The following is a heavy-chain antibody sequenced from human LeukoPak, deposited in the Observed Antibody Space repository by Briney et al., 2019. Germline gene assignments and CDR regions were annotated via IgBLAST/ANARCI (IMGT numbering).Heavy chain of an antibody. CDR1: GGSISSYY. V-gene: IGHV4-59*08. CDR2: IYYSGST. Sequence: PSETLSLTRTVSGGSISSYYWSWIRQPPGKGLEWIGYIYYSGSTNYNPSLKSRVTISVDTSKNQFSLKLSSVTAADTAVYYCARHVRGVGIDYWGQGTLVIVSS. J-gene: IGHJ4*02. CDR3: ARHVRGVGIDY. D-gene: IGHD1-26*01.